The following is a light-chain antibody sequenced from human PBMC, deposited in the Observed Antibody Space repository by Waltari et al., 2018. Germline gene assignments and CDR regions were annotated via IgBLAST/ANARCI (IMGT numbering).Light chain of an antibody. CDR1: QSVTNN. Sequence: EIVMTQSPATLSLSPGERATLSCRASQSVTNNLAWYQQKPGQAPRLLIYRASTRATSIPARISGSGSGTDFTLTISSLQSEDFAFYYCQQYNNWPLTFGGGTKVEIK. J-gene: IGKJ4*01. CDR2: RAS. V-gene: IGKV3-15*01. CDR3: QQYNNWPLT.